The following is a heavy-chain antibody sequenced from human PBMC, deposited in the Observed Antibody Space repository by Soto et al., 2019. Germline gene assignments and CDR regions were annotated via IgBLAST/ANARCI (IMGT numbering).Heavy chain of an antibody. D-gene: IGHD6-6*01. CDR1: GGTFSSYT. Sequence: QVQLVQSGAEVKKPGSSVKVSGKASGGTFSSYTISWVRQAPGQGLEWMGRIIPILGIANYAQKFQGRVTITAYKSTGTGYMELSRLRSEDTAVYDCATLMGSACLKWYLDLWGRGTLVTVCS. CDR2: IIPILGIA. J-gene: IGHJ2*01. V-gene: IGHV1-69*02. CDR3: ATLMGSACLKWYLDL.